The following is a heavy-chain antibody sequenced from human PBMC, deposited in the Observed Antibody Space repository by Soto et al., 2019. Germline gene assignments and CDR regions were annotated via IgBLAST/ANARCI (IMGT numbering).Heavy chain of an antibody. Sequence: GGSLRLSCAASGFTFSRSEMSWIRQTPGMGLEWVSYISSRADSIYYTDSVKGRFTISRDNSKNSLFLQMNSLRVEDTAVYYCVRDRPPQIGTKTWGQGTLVTVSS. J-gene: IGHJ5*02. CDR3: VRDRPPQIGTKT. D-gene: IGHD1-1*01. CDR2: ISSRADSI. V-gene: IGHV3-48*03. CDR1: GFTFSRSE.